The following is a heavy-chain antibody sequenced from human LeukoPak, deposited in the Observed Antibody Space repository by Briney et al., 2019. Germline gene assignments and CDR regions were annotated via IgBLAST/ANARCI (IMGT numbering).Heavy chain of an antibody. CDR3: ARASGGYYNNWFDP. Sequence: SETLSLTCTVSGGSPSTYYWSWIRQPPGKGLDWMGYIFYTGSTNYNPSLKSRVTISVDTSKNQSSLNLNSVTAADTAVCYCARASGGYYNNWFDPWGQGTLVT. J-gene: IGHJ5*02. CDR2: IFYTGST. V-gene: IGHV4-59*01. D-gene: IGHD3-22*01. CDR1: GGSPSTYY.